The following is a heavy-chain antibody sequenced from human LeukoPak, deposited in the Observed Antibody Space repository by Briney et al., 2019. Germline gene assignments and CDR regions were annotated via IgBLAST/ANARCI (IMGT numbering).Heavy chain of an antibody. CDR3: TTGNWGPY. J-gene: IGHJ4*02. CDR1: GFTFNKAR. Sequence: GFLRIFLAAPGFTFNKARMNWVRQAPGKGLEWVGRIKSKIDGGTTDFGAPVKGRFGISRDDSENTMYLHMNSLRTEDTAVYYCTTGNWGPYWGQGTLVTVSS. CDR2: IKSKIDGGTT. D-gene: IGHD7-27*01. V-gene: IGHV3-15*07.